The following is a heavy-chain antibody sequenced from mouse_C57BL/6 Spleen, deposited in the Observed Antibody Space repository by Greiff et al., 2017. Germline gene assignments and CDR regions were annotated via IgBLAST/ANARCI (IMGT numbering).Heavy chain of an antibody. V-gene: IGHV7-3*01. J-gene: IGHJ2*01. Sequence: EVHLVESGGGLVQPGGSLSLSCAASGFTFTDYYMSWVRQPPGKALEWFGFIRNKANGYTTEYSASVKGRFTISRDNSKSILYLRMNAVKAEDSATYSGTRYSPGDYYCDYWGQGTTLTVSS. CDR1: GFTFTDYY. CDR3: TRYSPGDYYCDY. CDR2: IRNKANGYTT.